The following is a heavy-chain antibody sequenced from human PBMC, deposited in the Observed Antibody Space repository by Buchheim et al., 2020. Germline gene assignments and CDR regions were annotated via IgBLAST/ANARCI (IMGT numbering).Heavy chain of an antibody. Sequence: QVQLVESGGGVVQPGRSLRLSCAASGFTFSSYAMHWVRQAPGKGLEWVAVISYDGSNKYYADSVKGRFTISRDNSKNTLYLQMNSLRAEDTAVYYCARDADSTLVPAADVPSYYYYYGMDVWGQGTT. V-gene: IGHV3-30-3*01. D-gene: IGHD2-2*01. CDR3: ARDADSTLVPAADVPSYYYYYGMDV. CDR2: ISYDGSNK. CDR1: GFTFSSYA. J-gene: IGHJ6*02.